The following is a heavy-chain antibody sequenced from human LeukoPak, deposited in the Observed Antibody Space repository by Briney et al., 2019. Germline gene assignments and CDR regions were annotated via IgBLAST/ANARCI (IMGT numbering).Heavy chain of an antibody. CDR2: ISWNSGSI. V-gene: IGHV3-9*01. CDR3: AKVIVSDDAFDI. CDR1: GFTFDDYA. D-gene: IGHD2-2*01. Sequence: PGGSLRLSCAASGFTFDDYAMHWVRQAPGKGLEWVSGISWNSGSIGYADSVKGRFTISRDNAKNSLYLRMNSLRAEDTALYYCAKVIVSDDAFDIWGQGTMVTVSS. J-gene: IGHJ3*02.